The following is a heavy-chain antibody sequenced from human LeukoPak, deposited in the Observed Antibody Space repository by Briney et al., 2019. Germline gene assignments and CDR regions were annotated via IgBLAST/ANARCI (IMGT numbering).Heavy chain of an antibody. V-gene: IGHV3-21*01. CDR3: ARDQYGDYALDY. J-gene: IGHJ4*02. Sequence: GGSLRLSCAASGFTFSSYSMNWVRQAPGKGLEWVSSISSISYIYYADSVKGRFTISGDTAKNSLYLQMNSLRAEDTAVYYCARDQYGDYALDYWGQGTLVTVSS. CDR2: ISSISYI. D-gene: IGHD4-17*01. CDR1: GFTFSSYS.